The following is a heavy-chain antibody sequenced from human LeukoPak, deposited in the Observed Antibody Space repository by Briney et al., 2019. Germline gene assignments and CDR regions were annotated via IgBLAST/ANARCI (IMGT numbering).Heavy chain of an antibody. CDR3: ARLRGYSYGYGDY. Sequence: PGGSLRLSCAASGFAFTHAWMTWVRQAPGKGLEWVSYISSSGNTIDYADSVKGRFTISRDNAKNSLYLQMVSLRAEDTAVYYCARLRGYSYGYGDYWGQGTLVTVSS. V-gene: IGHV3-11*04. J-gene: IGHJ4*02. CDR2: ISSSGNTI. CDR1: GFAFTHAW. D-gene: IGHD5-18*01.